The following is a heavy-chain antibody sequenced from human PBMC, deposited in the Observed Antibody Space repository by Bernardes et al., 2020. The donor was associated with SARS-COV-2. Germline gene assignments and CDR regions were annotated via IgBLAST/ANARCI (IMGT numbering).Heavy chain of an antibody. Sequence: GGSLRLSCAASGFTFSDRYMDWVRQAPGKGLEWVGRARNKANSHSTEYAASVKGRFTISRDDSKNSLYLQMDSLQTEDTAVYYCTRIGWSSTTPYGVDVWGQGTTVTVSS. CDR3: TRIGWSSTTPYGVDV. V-gene: IGHV3-72*01. CDR1: GFTFSDRY. CDR2: ARNKANSHST. D-gene: IGHD5-12*01. J-gene: IGHJ6*02.